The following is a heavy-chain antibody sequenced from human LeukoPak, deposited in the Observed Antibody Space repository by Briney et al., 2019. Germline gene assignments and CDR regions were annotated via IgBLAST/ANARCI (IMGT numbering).Heavy chain of an antibody. CDR2: ISYDGSNK. D-gene: IGHD4-17*01. J-gene: IGHJ6*02. CDR3: AREFEAGDYVWYYYYYGMDV. Sequence: GGSLRLSCAASGFTFSSYAMHWVRQAPGKGLEWVAVISYDGSNKYYADSVKGRFTISRDNSKNTLYLQMNSLRAEDTAVYYCAREFEAGDYVWYYYYYGMDVWGQGTTVTVSS. CDR1: GFTFSSYA. V-gene: IGHV3-30-3*01.